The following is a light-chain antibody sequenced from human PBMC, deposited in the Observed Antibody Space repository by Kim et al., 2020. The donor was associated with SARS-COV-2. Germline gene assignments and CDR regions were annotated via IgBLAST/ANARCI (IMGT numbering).Light chain of an antibody. V-gene: IGKV2-30*01. CDR3: MQGAHWPRT. J-gene: IGKJ1*01. Sequence: PASISGRSSQSLVYSDGNTDLNWFQQRPGQSPRRLIYKVSNRDAGVPDRFSGRGSGPVVTLKISRLEAEDVGVYYCMQGAHWPRTFGQGTKVDIK. CDR2: KVS. CDR1: QSLVYSDGNTD.